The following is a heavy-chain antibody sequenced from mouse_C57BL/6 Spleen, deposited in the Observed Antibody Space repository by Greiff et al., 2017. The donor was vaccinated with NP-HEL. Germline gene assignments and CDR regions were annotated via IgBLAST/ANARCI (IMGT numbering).Heavy chain of an antibody. Sequence: QVQLKQSGAELVRPGASVTLSCKASGYTFTDYEMHWVKQTPVHGLEWIGAIDPETGGTAYNQKFKGKAILTAEKSSSTAYMELRSLTSEDSAVYYCTRWGYSNYPFDYWGQGTTLTVSS. V-gene: IGHV1-15*01. J-gene: IGHJ2*01. D-gene: IGHD2-5*01. CDR1: GYTFTDYE. CDR2: IDPETGGT. CDR3: TRWGYSNYPFDY.